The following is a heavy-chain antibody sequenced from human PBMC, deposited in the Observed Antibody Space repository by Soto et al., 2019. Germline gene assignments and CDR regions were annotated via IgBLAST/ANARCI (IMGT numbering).Heavy chain of an antibody. CDR2: IKSKPDGGTI. V-gene: IGHV3-15*01. CDR1: GFTFSNAW. CDR3: ATGALLDY. Sequence: EVQLVESGGDLVKPGGSLRLSCAGSGFTFSNAWMSWVRQAPGKGLEWVARIKSKPDGGTIDYAAPVKGRFTISRDDSKSMLYLQMSSLKTEDSGVFYCATGALLDYWGQGTLVTVSS. J-gene: IGHJ4*02.